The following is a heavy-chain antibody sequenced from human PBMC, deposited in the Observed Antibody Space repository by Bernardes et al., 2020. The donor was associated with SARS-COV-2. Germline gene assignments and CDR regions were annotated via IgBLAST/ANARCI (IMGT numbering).Heavy chain of an antibody. D-gene: IGHD3-16*01. J-gene: IGHJ4*02. CDR1: GFAFSSYA. V-gene: IGHV3-23*01. CDR3: AKKGATAAGLGKYYYLDQ. Sequence: SLRLSCAASGFAFSSYAMSWVRQAPGKGLEWVSVLSYNGAFRYYADSVRGRFTISRDNSKNTLYLHMNSLKAEDTALYYCAKKGATAAGLGKYYYLDQWGQGTLVTVSS. CDR2: LSYNGAFR.